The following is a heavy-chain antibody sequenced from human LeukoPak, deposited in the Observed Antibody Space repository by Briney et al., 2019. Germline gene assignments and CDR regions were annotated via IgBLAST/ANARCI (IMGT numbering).Heavy chain of an antibody. J-gene: IGHJ3*02. CDR3: AFSHYYDSSGPYAFDI. Sequence: SGTLSLTCAVSGGSISSSNWWSWVRQPPGKGLEWIGEIYHSGSTNYNPSLKSRVTISVDKSKNQFSLKLSSVTAADTAVYYCAFSHYYDSSGPYAFDIWGQGTMVTVSS. CDR2: IYHSGST. CDR1: GGSISSSNW. D-gene: IGHD3-22*01. V-gene: IGHV4-4*02.